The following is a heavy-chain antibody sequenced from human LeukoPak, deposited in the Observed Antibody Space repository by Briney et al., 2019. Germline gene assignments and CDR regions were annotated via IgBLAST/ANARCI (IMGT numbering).Heavy chain of an antibody. D-gene: IGHD3-10*01. CDR3: AKAVWFGELLQTAPDDY. CDR1: GFTFSSYA. V-gene: IGHV3-23*01. Sequence: GSLRLSCAASGFTFSSYAMSWFRQAPGKGLEWVSAISGSGGSTYYADSVKGRFTISRDNSKNTLYLQMNSLRAEDTAVYYCAKAVWFGELLQTAPDDYWGQGTLVTVSS. CDR2: ISGSGGST. J-gene: IGHJ4*02.